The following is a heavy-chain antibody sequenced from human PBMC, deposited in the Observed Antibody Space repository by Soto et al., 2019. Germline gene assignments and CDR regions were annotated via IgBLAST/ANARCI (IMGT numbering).Heavy chain of an antibody. CDR2: ISYDGSNK. V-gene: IGHV3-30*03. J-gene: IGHJ6*04. Sequence: LGQSFRLSCAASAFIFSTYCMHWFRLAPGKGLEWVAVISYDGSNKYYADSVKGRFTISRDNSKNTLYLQMNSLRAEDTAVYYCEGGYSIGCYMKRHQQRGMVVRGK. CDR1: AFIFSTYC. CDR3: EGGYSIGCYMKRHQQRGMVV. D-gene: IGHD6-19*01.